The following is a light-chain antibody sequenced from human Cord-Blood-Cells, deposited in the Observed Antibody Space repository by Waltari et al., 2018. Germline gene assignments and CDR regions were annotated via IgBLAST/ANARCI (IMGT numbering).Light chain of an antibody. CDR3: GTWDSSLSAGVV. J-gene: IGLJ2*01. CDR2: DNN. Sequence: QSVLTQPPSVSAAPGQKVTISCAGSSSNIGNNAGSWYQHLPGTAPKLLIYDNNKRPSGIPDRFSGSKSGTSATLGITGLQTGDEADYYCGTWDSSLSAGVVFGGGTKLTVL. V-gene: IGLV1-51*01. CDR1: SSNIGNNA.